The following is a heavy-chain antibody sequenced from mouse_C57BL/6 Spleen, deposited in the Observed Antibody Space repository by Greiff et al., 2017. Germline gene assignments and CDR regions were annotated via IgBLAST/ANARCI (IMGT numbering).Heavy chain of an antibody. Sequence: VTLMESGAELVRPGTSVKVSCKASGYAFTNYLIEWVKQRPGQGLEWIGVINPGSGGTNYNEKFKGKATLTADKSSSTAYMQLSSLTSEDSAVYYCARGELRGGSYGFAYGGQGALVTVSA. D-gene: IGHD1-1*02. J-gene: IGHJ3*01. CDR3: ARGELRGGSYGFAY. V-gene: IGHV1-54*01. CDR1: GYAFTNYL. CDR2: INPGSGGT.